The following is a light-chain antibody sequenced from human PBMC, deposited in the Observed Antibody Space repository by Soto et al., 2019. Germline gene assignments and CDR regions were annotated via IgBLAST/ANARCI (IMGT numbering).Light chain of an antibody. Sequence: QSALTQPPSASGSPGQSVTISCTGTSSDVGGYKYVSWYQQHPGKAPKLILYEVSKRPSGVPDRFSGSKSGNTASLTVSGLQAEDEADYYCSSYGGTNNLLFGGGTKVTVL. V-gene: IGLV2-8*01. J-gene: IGLJ2*01. CDR2: EVS. CDR1: SSDVGGYKY. CDR3: SSYGGTNNLL.